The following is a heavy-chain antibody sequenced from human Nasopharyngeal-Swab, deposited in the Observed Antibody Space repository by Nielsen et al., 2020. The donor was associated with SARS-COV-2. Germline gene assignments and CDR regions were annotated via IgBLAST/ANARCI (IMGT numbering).Heavy chain of an antibody. CDR1: LYTFTSYD. Sequence: ASVNVSSMSSLYTFTSYDINWLRQAPGQGPEWMGWIATPTGHPTYAQGFTGRFVFSLDTSVATAYLHINSLKTEDTAIYYCVRDQAMARPNWFDPWGQGTLVTVSS. V-gene: IGHV7-4-1*02. CDR2: IATPTGHP. J-gene: IGHJ5*02. CDR3: VRDQAMARPNWFDP. D-gene: IGHD5-18*01.